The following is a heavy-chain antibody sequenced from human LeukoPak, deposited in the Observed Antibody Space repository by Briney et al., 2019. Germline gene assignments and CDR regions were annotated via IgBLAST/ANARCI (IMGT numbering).Heavy chain of an antibody. D-gene: IGHD3-3*01. CDR2: INHRGST. Sequence: PSETLSLTCAVYGGSFSGYYWSWIRQPPGKGLEWIGEINHRGSTNYNPSLKSRVTISLDTSENQFSLKLSSVTAADTAVYYCARGRITTFGVVIPLDYWGQGALVTVSS. J-gene: IGHJ4*02. V-gene: IGHV4-34*01. CDR1: GGSFSGYY. CDR3: ARGRITTFGVVIPLDY.